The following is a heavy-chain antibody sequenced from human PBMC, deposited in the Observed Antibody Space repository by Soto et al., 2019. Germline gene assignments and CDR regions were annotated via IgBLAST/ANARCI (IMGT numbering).Heavy chain of an antibody. D-gene: IGHD6-13*01. CDR1: GGSISSYY. V-gene: IGHV4-59*01. CDR2: IFYSGST. Sequence: PSETLSLTCTVSGGSISSYYWSWIRQPPGKCLVWFGYIFYSGSTNYNPSLKSRVTISVDTSKNQFSLKLSSVTAADTAVFYCASSNIAAAGFYYYGMDVWGRGTTVTVSS. CDR3: ASSNIAAAGFYYYGMDV. J-gene: IGHJ6*02.